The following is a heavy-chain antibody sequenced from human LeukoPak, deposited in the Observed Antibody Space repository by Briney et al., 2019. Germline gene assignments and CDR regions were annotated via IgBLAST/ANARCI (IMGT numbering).Heavy chain of an antibody. V-gene: IGHV3-30*18. CDR3: AKDFGSSTSPYGVDI. D-gene: IGHD2-2*01. CDR2: IPYDGGNN. J-gene: IGHJ6*02. Sequence: GGSLRLSCATSGFTFSSFGMHWVRQAPGKGLEWVAVIPYDGGNNYYADSVKGRFTISRDNSKNTLYLQMNSLRAEDTSVYYCAKDFGSSTSPYGVDIWGQGTTVTVSS. CDR1: GFTFSSFG.